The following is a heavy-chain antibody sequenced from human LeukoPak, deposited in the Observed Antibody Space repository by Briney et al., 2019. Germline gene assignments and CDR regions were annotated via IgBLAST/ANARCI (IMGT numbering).Heavy chain of an antibody. V-gene: IGHV3-23*01. Sequence: GGSPRLSCAASGFTFSSYWMSWVRQAPGKGLGWVSVISGIGGSTYYADSVKGRFTISRDNSKKTLSLQMNSLRVENTAVYYCANGVSYYDSSGYYYVRAFGIWGQGTMVTVSS. CDR3: ANGVSYYDSSGYYYVRAFGI. CDR1: GFTFSSYW. CDR2: ISGIGGST. D-gene: IGHD3-22*01. J-gene: IGHJ3*02.